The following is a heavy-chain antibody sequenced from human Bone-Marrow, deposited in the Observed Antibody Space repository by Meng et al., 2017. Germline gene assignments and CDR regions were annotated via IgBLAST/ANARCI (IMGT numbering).Heavy chain of an antibody. CDR3: ARDGTSWYFFDY. CDR1: GDSVSSNSAT. V-gene: IGHV6-1*01. CDR2: TYYRSRWYS. D-gene: IGHD1-1*01. J-gene: IGHJ4*02. Sequence: QVQLQQSGPGLGKPPQPLSLICASSGDSVSSNSATWNWIRQSPSRGLEWLGRTYYRSRWYSDYAVSVQSRITINTDTSKNQFSLLLNSLTPEDSAVYYCARDGTSWYFFDYWGQGTLVTVSS.